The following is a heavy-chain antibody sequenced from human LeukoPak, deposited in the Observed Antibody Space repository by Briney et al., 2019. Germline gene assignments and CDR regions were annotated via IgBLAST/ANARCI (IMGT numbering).Heavy chain of an antibody. CDR2: ISGSGGST. D-gene: IGHD2-21*02. CDR1: GFTFSSYV. CDR3: AKEAGHCGGDCHGDYFDY. V-gene: IGHV3-23*01. J-gene: IGHJ4*02. Sequence: PGGSLRLSCAASGFTFSSYVMSWVRQAPGKGLEWVSAISGSGGSTYYADSVKGRFTISRDNSKNTLYLQMNSLRAEDTAVYYCAKEAGHCGGDCHGDYFDYWGQGTLVTVSS.